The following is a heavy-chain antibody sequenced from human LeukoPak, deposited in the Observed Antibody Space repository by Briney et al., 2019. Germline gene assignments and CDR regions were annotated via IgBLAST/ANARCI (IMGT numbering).Heavy chain of an antibody. J-gene: IGHJ4*02. CDR1: GYSISSGYY. V-gene: IGHV4-38-2*01. CDR2: IYHSGST. Sequence: PSETLSLTCAVSGYSISSGYYWGWIRQPPGKGLEWIGSIYHSGSTYYNPPLKSRVTISVDTSKNQFSLKLSSVTAADTAVYYCARRALNFSYFDYWGQGTLVTVSS. CDR3: ARRALNFSYFDY.